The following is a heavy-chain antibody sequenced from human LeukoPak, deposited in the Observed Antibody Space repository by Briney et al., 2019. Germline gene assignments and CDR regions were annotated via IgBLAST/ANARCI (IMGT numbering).Heavy chain of an antibody. V-gene: IGHV4-34*01. CDR2: INHSGST. J-gene: IGHJ3*02. D-gene: IGHD3-3*01. Sequence: SETLSLTCAVYGGSFSGYYWSWIRQPPGKGLEWIGEINHSGSTNYNPSLKSRVTISVDTSKNQFSLNLSSVTAADTAVYYCARSRRITIFGVVKGAFDIWGQGTMVTVSS. CDR1: GGSFSGYY. CDR3: ARSRRITIFGVVKGAFDI.